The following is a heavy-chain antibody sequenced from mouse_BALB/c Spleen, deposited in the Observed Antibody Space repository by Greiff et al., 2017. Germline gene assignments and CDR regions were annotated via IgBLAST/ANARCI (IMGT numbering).Heavy chain of an antibody. J-gene: IGHJ2*01. V-gene: IGHV1S53*02. CDR3: KRSGLYYDYDLYYFDY. D-gene: IGHD2-4*01. CDR1: GYTFTDHA. Sequence: QVQLQQSDAELVKPGASVKISCKASGYTFTDHAIHWVKQKPEQGLEWIGDISPGNGDIKYNEKFKGKATLTADKSSSTAYMQLNSLTSEDSAVYFCKRSGLYYDYDLYYFDYWGQGTTLTVSS. CDR2: ISPGNGDI.